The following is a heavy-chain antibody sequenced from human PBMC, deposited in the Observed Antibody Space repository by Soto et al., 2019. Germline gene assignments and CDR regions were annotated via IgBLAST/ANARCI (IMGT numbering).Heavy chain of an antibody. CDR2: ISPYKGNT. D-gene: IGHD3-10*01. V-gene: IGHV1-18*01. CDR3: ARDLDASGSYYTDC. CDR1: GYTFSSIG. Sequence: QVQLVQSGAEVKKPGASVKVSCKASGYTFSSIGISWVRQAPGQGLEWMGWISPYKGNTHYAQGLQGRVTMTTDTSTSTAYMELRSLRSDDTAVYYCARDLDASGSYYTDCWGQGTLVTVSS. J-gene: IGHJ4*02.